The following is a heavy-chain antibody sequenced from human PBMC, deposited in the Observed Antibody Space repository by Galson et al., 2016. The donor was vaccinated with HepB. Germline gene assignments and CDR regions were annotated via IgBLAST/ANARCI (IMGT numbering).Heavy chain of an antibody. CDR3: ARDLYRGMDV. V-gene: IGHV4-38-2*02. Sequence: LSLTCTVSNYAISSGHNWGWIRQPPGRGLEWIGTIHHSGITYYKSSLKSRVTMSIDTSNNQFSLKLRSVTAADTAVYYCARDLYRGMDVWGQGTTVTVS. J-gene: IGHJ6*02. D-gene: IGHD3-16*02. CDR1: NYAISSGHN. CDR2: IHHSGIT.